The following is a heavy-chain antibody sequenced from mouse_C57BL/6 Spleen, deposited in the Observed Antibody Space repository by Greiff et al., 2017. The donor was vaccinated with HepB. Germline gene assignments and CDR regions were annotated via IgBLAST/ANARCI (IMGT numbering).Heavy chain of an antibody. CDR2: IDPSDSYT. J-gene: IGHJ2*01. D-gene: IGHD1-1*01. Sequence: VQLQQPGAELVKPGASVKLSCKASGYTFTSYWMQWVKQRPGQGLEWIGEIDPSDSYTNYNQKFKGKATLTVDTSSSTAYMQLSSLTSEDSAVYYCARGIITTVVEYYFDYWGQGTTLTVSS. V-gene: IGHV1-50*01. CDR3: ARGIITTVVEYYFDY. CDR1: GYTFTSYW.